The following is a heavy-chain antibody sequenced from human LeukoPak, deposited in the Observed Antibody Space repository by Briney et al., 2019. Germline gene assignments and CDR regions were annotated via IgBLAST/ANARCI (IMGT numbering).Heavy chain of an antibody. CDR2: IYPGDSDT. D-gene: IGHD3-10*01. Sequence: GESLQISCKGSGYSFTSYWIGWVRQMPGKGLEWMGVIYPGDSDTRYSPSFQGQVTISADKSISTAYLQWSSLKASDTAMYYCARPVLGELFQRDWFDPWGQGTLVTVSS. V-gene: IGHV5-51*01. CDR1: GYSFTSYW. J-gene: IGHJ5*02. CDR3: ARPVLGELFQRDWFDP.